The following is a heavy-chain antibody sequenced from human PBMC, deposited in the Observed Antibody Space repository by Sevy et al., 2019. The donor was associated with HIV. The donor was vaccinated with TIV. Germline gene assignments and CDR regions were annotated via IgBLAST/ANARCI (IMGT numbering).Heavy chain of an antibody. Sequence: GGSLRLSCAASGFTFSSYCLCWVRQAPGKGLEWVSSISDSSSYIYYTDSVKGRFTISRDNARNSLYLQMSSLRAQDTAVYYCTSLDPSPEQELPSCYYYGMDVWGQGTTVTVSS. CDR3: TSLDPSPEQELPSCYYYGMDV. D-gene: IGHD1-7*01. J-gene: IGHJ6*02. CDR1: GFTFSSYC. V-gene: IGHV3-21*01. CDR2: ISDSSSYI.